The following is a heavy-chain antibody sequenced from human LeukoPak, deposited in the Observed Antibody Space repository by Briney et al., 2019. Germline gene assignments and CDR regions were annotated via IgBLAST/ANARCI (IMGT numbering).Heavy chain of an antibody. CDR2: ISSTGTNI. J-gene: IGHJ4*02. V-gene: IGHV3-48*03. D-gene: IGHD5-18*01. CDR1: GFTFSSYE. CDR3: ARRGYNYGYGDS. Sequence: PGGSLRLSCAASGFTFSSYEMNWVRQAPGKGLEWLSYISSTGTNIYYADSVKGRFTISRDNAKSSLFLQLNSLRAEDTAVYYCARRGYNYGYGDSWGQGTLVTVSS.